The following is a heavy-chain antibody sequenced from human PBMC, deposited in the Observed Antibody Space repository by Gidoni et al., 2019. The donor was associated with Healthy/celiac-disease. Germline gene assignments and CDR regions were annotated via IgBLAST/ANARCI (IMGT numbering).Heavy chain of an antibody. V-gene: IGHV3-11*05. CDR2: ISSSSSYT. D-gene: IGHD4-4*01. Sequence: QVQLVESGGGLVKPGGSLRLSCAASGFTFSDYYMSWIRQAPGKGLEWVSYISSSSSYTNYADSVKGRFTISRDNAKNSLYLQMNSLRAEDTAVYYCASSGMTTVSHPGYWGQGTLVTVSS. CDR1: GFTFSDYY. CDR3: ASSGMTTVSHPGY. J-gene: IGHJ4*02.